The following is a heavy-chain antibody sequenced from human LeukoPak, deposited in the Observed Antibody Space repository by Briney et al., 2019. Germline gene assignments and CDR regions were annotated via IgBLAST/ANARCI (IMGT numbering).Heavy chain of an antibody. D-gene: IGHD5-12*01. CDR3: AKDSGGYSGYDPYYFDY. J-gene: IGHJ4*02. CDR2: ISYDGSKK. Sequence: GGSLRLSCVASGFTVTSNYVTWVRQAPGKGLEWVAVISYDGSKKYYADSVKGRFTISRDNSKNTLYLQMNSLRAEDTAVYYCAKDSGGYSGYDPYYFDYWGQGTLVTVSS. V-gene: IGHV3-30*18. CDR1: GFTVTSNY.